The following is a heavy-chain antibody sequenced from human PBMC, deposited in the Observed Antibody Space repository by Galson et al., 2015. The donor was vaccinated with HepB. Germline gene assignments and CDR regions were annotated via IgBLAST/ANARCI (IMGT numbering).Heavy chain of an antibody. D-gene: IGHD1-20*01. J-gene: IGHJ5*02. CDR3: ARGNWRTTSPTQNWFDP. CDR1: GFTFSSYS. CDR2: ISSSSSYI. V-gene: IGHV3-21*01. Sequence: SLRLSCAASGFTFSSYSMNWVRQAPGKGLEWVSSISSSSSYIYYADSVKGRFTISRDNAKNSLYLQMNSLRAEDTAVYYCARGNWRTTSPTQNWFDPWGQGTLVTVSS.